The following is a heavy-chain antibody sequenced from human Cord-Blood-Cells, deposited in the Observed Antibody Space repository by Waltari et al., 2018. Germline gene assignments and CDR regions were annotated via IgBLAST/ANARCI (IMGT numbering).Heavy chain of an antibody. CDR1: GYTFTSYA. Sequence: QVQLVQSGAEVKKPGASVKVSCKASGYTFTSYAMHWVRQAPGQRLEWMGWINAGNGKTKYSQKFKGRVTITRDTSAITAYMELSSLRSEDTAVYYCARLYYYGSGSYYNYYGMDVWGQGTTVTVSS. J-gene: IGHJ6*02. V-gene: IGHV1-3*01. CDR3: ARLYYYGSGSYYNYYGMDV. CDR2: INAGNGKT. D-gene: IGHD3-10*01.